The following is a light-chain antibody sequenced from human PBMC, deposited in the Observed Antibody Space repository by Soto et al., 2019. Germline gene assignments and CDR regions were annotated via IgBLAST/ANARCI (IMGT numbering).Light chain of an antibody. Sequence: DIQMTQSPSSLSASVGDSVTITCRASQGIYSHLAWYQQKAGQVPKLLITAASSLRSGVPSRFSGSGFGTDLTRTISGRQPEDFATYYCQKRDGAPYTFGRGTKLEIK. CDR3: QKRDGAPYT. J-gene: IGKJ2*01. CDR1: QGIYSH. V-gene: IGKV1-27*01. CDR2: AAS.